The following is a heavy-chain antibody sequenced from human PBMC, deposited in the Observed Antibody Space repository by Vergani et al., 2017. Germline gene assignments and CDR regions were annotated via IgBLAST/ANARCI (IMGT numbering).Heavy chain of an antibody. D-gene: IGHD3-22*01. CDR2: ISWNSGST. J-gene: IGHJ6*02. V-gene: IGHV3-9*01. CDR3: AKDMYDSSGYYYVADYYYGMDV. CDR1: GFTFDDYA. Sequence: EVQLVESGGGLVQPGMSLRLSCAASGFTFDDYAMHWVRQAPGKGLEWVSGISWNSGSTGYADSVKGRFTISRDNAKNSLYLQMNSLRAEDTALYYCAKDMYDSSGYYYVADYYYGMDVWGQGTTVTVSS.